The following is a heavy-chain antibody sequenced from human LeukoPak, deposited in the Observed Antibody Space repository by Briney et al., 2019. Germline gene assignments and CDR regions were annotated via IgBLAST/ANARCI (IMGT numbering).Heavy chain of an antibody. V-gene: IGHV3-74*01. Sequence: XXXWVRXXXXXXXXXXXLINTDGNSTNYAGSLKGRFTISRDNAKNTLYLQMNNLRAEDTAVYYCARVKDGSGNYRYFDYWGQGTLVTVSS. CDR2: INTDGNST. CDR3: ARVKDGSGNYRYFDY. CDR1: X. J-gene: IGHJ4*02. D-gene: IGHD3-10*01.